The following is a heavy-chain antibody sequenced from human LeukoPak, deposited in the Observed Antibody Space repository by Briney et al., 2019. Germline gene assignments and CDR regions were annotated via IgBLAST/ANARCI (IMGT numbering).Heavy chain of an antibody. Sequence: PGGSLRLSCAVSGFTFSRYSMNWVRQAPGKGLEWASYITGSSSTIYYADSVKGRFTISRDNAKNSLYLQMNSLRDEDTAVYYCARPRGSYYRDAFGIWGQGTVVTVSS. CDR1: GFTFSRYS. CDR2: ITGSSSTI. J-gene: IGHJ3*02. D-gene: IGHD1-26*01. CDR3: ARPRGSYYRDAFGI. V-gene: IGHV3-48*02.